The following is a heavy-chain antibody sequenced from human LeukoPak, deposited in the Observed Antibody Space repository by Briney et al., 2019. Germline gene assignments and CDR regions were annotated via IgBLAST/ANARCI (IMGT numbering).Heavy chain of an antibody. CDR2: IDAYNGNT. V-gene: IGHV1-18*01. Sequence: ASVTVSCPTSGYTFTNYGLNWVRQAPGQGLDWMGWIDAYNGNTNYAQKVQDRVTMTTDRSKNTVYMELRSLTSDDTAFYYCARRGYSSTWNVFYLDYWGQGGLVTVSS. D-gene: IGHD6-13*01. CDR3: ARRGYSSTWNVFYLDY. J-gene: IGHJ4*02. CDR1: GYTFTNYG.